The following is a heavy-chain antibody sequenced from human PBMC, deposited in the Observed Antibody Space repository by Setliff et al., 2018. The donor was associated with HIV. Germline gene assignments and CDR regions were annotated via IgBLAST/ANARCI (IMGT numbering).Heavy chain of an antibody. J-gene: IGHJ4*02. V-gene: IGHV1-46*01. CDR2: INPNGGST. CDR3: ARGRKMQWLTLSYFDY. D-gene: IGHD6-19*01. Sequence: ASVKVSCKASGYTFTSYYVHFVRQAPGQGPEWMGIINPNGGSTNYAQKFQGRVTMTRNTSISTAYMELSSLRSEDTAVYYCARGRKMQWLTLSYFDYWGQGTLVTVSS. CDR1: GYTFTSYY.